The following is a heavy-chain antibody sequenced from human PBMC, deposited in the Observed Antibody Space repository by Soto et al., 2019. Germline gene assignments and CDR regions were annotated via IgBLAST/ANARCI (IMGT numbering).Heavy chain of an antibody. CDR3: PKDLPYSGFPAVFAF. J-gene: IGHJ3*01. CDR1: GFTVSSYG. D-gene: IGHD5-12*01. Sequence: PGGCLRLSCAASGFTVSSYGMHWVRQDKGKGLEWVAVISYDGSNKYYADSVKGRFTISRDNSKNPLYLQMNSLRAKDTAFFYFPKDLPYSGFPAVFAFWGQGTMVPVSS. V-gene: IGHV3-30*18. CDR2: ISYDGSNK.